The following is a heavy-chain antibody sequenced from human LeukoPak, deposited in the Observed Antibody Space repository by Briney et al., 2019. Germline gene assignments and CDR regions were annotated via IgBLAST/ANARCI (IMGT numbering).Heavy chain of an antibody. CDR1: GFTFDDYA. J-gene: IGHJ6*03. V-gene: IGHV3-9*01. CDR2: ISWNSGSI. CDR3: AKAFRPYTDYYYYMDV. Sequence: GGSLRLSCAASGFTFDDYAMHWVRQAPGKGLEWVSGISWNSGSIGYADSVKGRFTISRDNAKNSLYLQMNSLRAEDTAVYYCAKAFRPYTDYYYYMDVWGKGTTVTVSS. D-gene: IGHD3-16*01.